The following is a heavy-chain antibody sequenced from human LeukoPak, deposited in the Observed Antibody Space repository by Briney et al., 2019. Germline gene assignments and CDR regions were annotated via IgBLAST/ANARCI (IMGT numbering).Heavy chain of an antibody. J-gene: IGHJ4*02. V-gene: IGHV4-4*07. D-gene: IGHD3-10*01. Sequence: SETLSLTCTVSGGSISSYYWSWIRQPAGKGLEWIGRIYTSGSTNYNPSLKSRVTISVDTSKNQFSLKLSSVTAADTAVYYCARDLPHYYGSGRSYYFDYWGQGTLVTVSS. CDR1: GGSISSYY. CDR2: IYTSGST. CDR3: ARDLPHYYGSGRSYYFDY.